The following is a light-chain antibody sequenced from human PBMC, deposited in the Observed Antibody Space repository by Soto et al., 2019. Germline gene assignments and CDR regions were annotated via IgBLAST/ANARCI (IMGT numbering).Light chain of an antibody. CDR2: EVS. CDR3: CSYAGSYTWV. J-gene: IGLJ3*02. CDR1: SNDIGGYDY. Sequence: QSALTQPASVSGSPGQSITISCTGTSNDIGGYDYVSWYQQHPGKAPKLIIFEVSNRPAGVSNRFSGSKSGNTASLTISGLQAEDEADYYCCSYAGSYTWVFGGGTKLTVL. V-gene: IGLV2-14*03.